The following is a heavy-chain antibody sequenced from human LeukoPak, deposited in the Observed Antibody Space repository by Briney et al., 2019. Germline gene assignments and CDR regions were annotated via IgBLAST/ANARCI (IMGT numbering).Heavy chain of an antibody. Sequence: GASVKVSCKASGYTFTSYYMHWVRQAPGQGLEWMGIINPSGGSTSYAQKFQGRVTMTRDTSTSTVYMELSSLRSEDTAVYYCARGGTYYYDSSGYYLGFDYYYGMDVWGQGTTVTVSS. CDR3: ARGGTYYYDSSGYYLGFDYYYGMDV. D-gene: IGHD3-22*01. J-gene: IGHJ6*02. CDR2: INPSGGST. CDR1: GYTFTSYY. V-gene: IGHV1-46*01.